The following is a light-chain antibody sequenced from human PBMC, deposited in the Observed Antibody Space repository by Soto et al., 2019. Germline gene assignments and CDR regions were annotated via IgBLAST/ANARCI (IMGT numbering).Light chain of an antibody. CDR1: QSVSSN. CDR2: S. V-gene: IGKV3-15*01. Sequence: EIVMTQSPATLSVSPGERATLSCRASQSVSSNLAWYQQKPGQAPRLLISTRATGIPARFSGSGSGTEFTLTISSLQSEDFAVYYCQHYNNWPRTFGQGTKVEIK. J-gene: IGKJ1*01. CDR3: QHYNNWPRT.